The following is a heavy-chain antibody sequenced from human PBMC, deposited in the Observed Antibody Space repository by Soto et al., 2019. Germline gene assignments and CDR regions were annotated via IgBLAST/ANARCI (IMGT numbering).Heavy chain of an antibody. V-gene: IGHV5-51*01. CDR1: GGTFYSNW. J-gene: IGHJ5*01. CDR2: IWPASSDI. Sequence: GESLKISCEVSGGTFYSNWIAWVRQMPGKGLECVGIIWPASSDIKYSPSFRGRVTISVDKSSSTAHLHWSSLRASDTAIYYCAILSSLLAQPGWFDFWGQGTLVTVSS. D-gene: IGHD2-2*01. CDR3: AILSSLLAQPGWFDF.